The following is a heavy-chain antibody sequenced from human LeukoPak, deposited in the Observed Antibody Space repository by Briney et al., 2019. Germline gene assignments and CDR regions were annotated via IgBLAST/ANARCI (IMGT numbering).Heavy chain of an antibody. J-gene: IGHJ5*02. CDR2: MSPNSDNT. D-gene: IGHD4-23*01. Sequence: ASVTVSCKASGYTFTSYDINWVRQATGQGLEWMGWMSPNSDNTGYAQKFQGRVTFTRDTSISTAYMELRSLTSEDTAVYYCARDYGGSSGWFDPWGQGTLVTVSS. V-gene: IGHV1-8*01. CDR3: ARDYGGSSGWFDP. CDR1: GYTFTSYD.